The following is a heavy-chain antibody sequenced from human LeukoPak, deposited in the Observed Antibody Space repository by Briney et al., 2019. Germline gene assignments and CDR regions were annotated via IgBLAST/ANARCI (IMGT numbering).Heavy chain of an antibody. J-gene: IGHJ4*02. CDR3: ARHAPGIAVAGIYY. V-gene: IGHV4-39*01. CDR2: IYYSGST. CDR1: GGSISSSSYY. Sequence: PSETLSLTCTVSGGSISSSSYYWGWIRQPPGKGLEWIGSIYYSGSTYYNPSLKSRVTISVDTSKNQFSLKLSSVTAADTAVYYCARHAPGIAVAGIYYWGQGTLVTVSS. D-gene: IGHD6-19*01.